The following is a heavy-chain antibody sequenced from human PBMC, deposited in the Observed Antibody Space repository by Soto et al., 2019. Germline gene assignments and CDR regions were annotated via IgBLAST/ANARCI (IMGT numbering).Heavy chain of an antibody. CDR3: ARDALESEVVPAAIPYNWFDP. J-gene: IGHJ5*02. D-gene: IGHD2-2*02. Sequence: HPGGSLRLSCAASGFTFSSYAMHWVRQAPGKGLEWVAVISYDGSNKYYADSVKGRFTISRDNSKNTLYLQMNSLRAEDTAVYYCARDALESEVVPAAIPYNWFDPWGQGTLVTVSS. CDR1: GFTFSSYA. V-gene: IGHV3-30-3*01. CDR2: ISYDGSNK.